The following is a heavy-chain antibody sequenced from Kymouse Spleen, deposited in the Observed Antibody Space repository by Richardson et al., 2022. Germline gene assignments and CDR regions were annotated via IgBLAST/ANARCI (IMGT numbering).Heavy chain of an antibody. D-gene: IGHD6-13*01. CDR2: ISSSSSTI. CDR3: AREYSSSWYRDFDY. CDR1: GFTFSSYS. Sequence: EVQLVESGGGLVQPGGSLRLSCAASGFTFSSYSMNWVRQAPGKGLEWVSYISSSSSTIYYADSVKGRFTISRDNAKNSLYLQMNSLRDEDTAVYYCAREYSSSWYRDFDYWGQGTLVTVSS. V-gene: IGHV3-48*02. J-gene: IGHJ4*02.